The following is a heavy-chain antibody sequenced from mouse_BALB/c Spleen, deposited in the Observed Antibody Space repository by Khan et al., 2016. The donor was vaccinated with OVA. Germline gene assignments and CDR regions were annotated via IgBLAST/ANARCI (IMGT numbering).Heavy chain of an antibody. CDR1: GYSFSTFY. J-gene: IGHJ3*01. Sequence: VQLKQSGPELMKPGASVKISCKASGYSFSTFYIHWVTRSHGKTLEWIGYIDPFNGGATYNQKFKGKATLTVDKSSSTAYMHLTSLTSEDSAVSDCARHGSTSWFAYWGQGTLVTVSA. D-gene: IGHD1-1*01. CDR3: ARHGSTSWFAY. V-gene: IGHV1S135*01. CDR2: IDPFNGGA.